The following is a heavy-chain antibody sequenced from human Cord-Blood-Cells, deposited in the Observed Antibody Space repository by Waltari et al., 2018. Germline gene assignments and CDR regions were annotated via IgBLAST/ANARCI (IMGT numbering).Heavy chain of an antibody. CDR2: IYYSGST. D-gene: IGHD4-17*01. CDR1: GGSISSSSYY. CDR3: ARHSGDYAIFDY. J-gene: IGHJ4*02. V-gene: IGHV4-39*01. Sequence: QLQLQESGPGLVKPSETLSFTCTVSGGSISSSSYYWGWIRQPPGKGLEWIGSIYYSGSTYYNPSLKSRVTISVDTSKNQFSLKLSSVTAADTAVYYCARHSGDYAIFDYWGQGTLVTVSS.